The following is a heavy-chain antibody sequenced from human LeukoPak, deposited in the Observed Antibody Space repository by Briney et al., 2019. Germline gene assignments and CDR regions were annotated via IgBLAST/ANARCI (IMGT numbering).Heavy chain of an antibody. CDR2: INPNSGDT. V-gene: IGHV1-2*02. CDR3: ASGGAYYGAGSYYKSDH. J-gene: IGHJ4*02. D-gene: IGHD3-10*01. CDR1: GYTFIGYY. Sequence: ASVKVSCKASGYTFIGYYIHWARQAPGQGLEWMGWINPNSGDTNYAQKFQDRVTLTRETSISTAYMELSRLRSDDTAVYYCASGGAYYGAGSYYKSDHWGQGTLVTVSS.